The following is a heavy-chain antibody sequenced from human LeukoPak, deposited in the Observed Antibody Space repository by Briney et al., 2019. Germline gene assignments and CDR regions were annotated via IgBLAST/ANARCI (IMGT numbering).Heavy chain of an antibody. CDR3: ARDFTDYGDYGAFDY. Sequence: GGSLRLSCSASGFTFSTYWMSWVRQAPGKGLEWVAVIWYDGSNKYYADSVKGRFTISRDNSKDTLYLQMNSLRAEDTAVYYCARDFTDYGDYGAFDYWGQGTLVTVSS. D-gene: IGHD4-17*01. CDR1: GFTFSTYW. J-gene: IGHJ4*02. V-gene: IGHV3-33*08. CDR2: IWYDGSNK.